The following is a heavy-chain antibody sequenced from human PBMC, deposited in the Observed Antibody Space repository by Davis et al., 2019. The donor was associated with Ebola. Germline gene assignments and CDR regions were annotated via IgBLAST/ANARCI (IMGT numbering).Heavy chain of an antibody. Sequence: PGGSLRLSCAASGFTFNNYGMHWVRQAPGKGLEWVTFIRYDGSNKYYADSVKGRFTISRDNSKNTLFLQMNSLRTEDTAVYYCAKGAPADSRGYPFDFWGQGTLVTVSS. CDR2: IRYDGSNK. CDR3: AKGAPADSRGYPFDF. J-gene: IGHJ4*02. D-gene: IGHD3-22*01. CDR1: GFTFNNYG. V-gene: IGHV3-30*02.